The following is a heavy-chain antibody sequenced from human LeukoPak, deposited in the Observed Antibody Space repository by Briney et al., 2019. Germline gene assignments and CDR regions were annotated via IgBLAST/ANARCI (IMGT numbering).Heavy chain of an antibody. CDR1: GFTFSSYS. CDR3: ARDGDYDFWSGYYTFDY. CDR2: ISYDGSNK. D-gene: IGHD3-3*01. Sequence: PGGSLRLSCATSGFTFSSYSMNWVRQAPGKGLEWVAVISYDGSNKYYADPVKGRFTISRDNSKNTLYLQMNSLRAEDTAVYYCARDGDYDFWSGYYTFDYWGQGTLVTVSS. J-gene: IGHJ4*02. V-gene: IGHV3-30*03.